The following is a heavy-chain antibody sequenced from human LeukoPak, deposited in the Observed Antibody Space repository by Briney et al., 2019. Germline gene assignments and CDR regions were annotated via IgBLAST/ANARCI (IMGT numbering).Heavy chain of an antibody. V-gene: IGHV4-59*08. CDR3: ARHRCSGGSCSSFEYNWFDP. Sequence: PSETLSLTCIVSGGSISGYYWSWIRQPPGKGLEWIGYIYHSGSTNYNPSLKSRVTISLDTSKNQFSLSLSSVTAADTAVYCCARHRCSGGSCSSFEYNWFDPWGQGTLVTVSS. CDR2: IYHSGST. D-gene: IGHD2-15*01. J-gene: IGHJ5*02. CDR1: GGSISGYY.